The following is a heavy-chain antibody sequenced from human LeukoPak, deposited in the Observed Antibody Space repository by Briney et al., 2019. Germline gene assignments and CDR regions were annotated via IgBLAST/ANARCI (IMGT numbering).Heavy chain of an antibody. Sequence: ASVKVSCKASGYTFTSYDINWVRQATGQGLEWMGWMNPNSGDTGYVQKFQGRVTMTRSTSISTAYMELSSLRSEDTAVYYCAKSRDGYNSLFDYWGQGTLVTVSS. CDR1: GYTFTSYD. CDR3: AKSRDGYNSLFDY. D-gene: IGHD5-24*01. CDR2: MNPNSGDT. J-gene: IGHJ4*02. V-gene: IGHV1-8*01.